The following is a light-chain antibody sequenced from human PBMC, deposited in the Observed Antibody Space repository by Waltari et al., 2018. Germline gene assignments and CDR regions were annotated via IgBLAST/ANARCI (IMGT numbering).Light chain of an antibody. CDR1: SSDVGTYNR. CDR2: EVT. Sequence: QSALTQPPSVSGSPGQSVTISCTGTSSDVGTYNRVPWYQQPPGTAPKLMIYEVTNRPSGVPDRFSGSKSGNTASLTISGLQAEDEADYYCSLYISSSIPVVFGGGTKLTVL. V-gene: IGLV2-18*01. J-gene: IGLJ2*01. CDR3: SLYISSSIPVV.